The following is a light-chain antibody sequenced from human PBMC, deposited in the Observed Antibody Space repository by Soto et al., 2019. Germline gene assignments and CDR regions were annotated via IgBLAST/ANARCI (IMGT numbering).Light chain of an antibody. CDR1: QSISSY. CDR3: QQSFSTPVT. Sequence: DLQMAQSPSSLSASVGDRVTITCRASQSISSYVNWYQQKPGKAPKLLIYAAFILHSGVPSRFSGSGSGTDFTLIISSLQPEDFATYYCQQSFSTPVTFGQGTKLQIK. CDR2: AAF. J-gene: IGKJ2*01. V-gene: IGKV1-39*01.